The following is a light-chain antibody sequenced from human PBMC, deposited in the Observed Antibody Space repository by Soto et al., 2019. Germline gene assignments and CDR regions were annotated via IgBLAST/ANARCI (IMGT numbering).Light chain of an antibody. CDR2: GAS. J-gene: IGKJ3*01. V-gene: IGKV3-20*01. CDR3: QKYGSSPLFA. Sequence: EIVLTQSPGTLSLSPGERATLSCRASHYVTSNYLAWYQQKPGQAPRLLIYGASSRATGIPDRFSGSGSGTDFTLTISRLEPEDFAVYYCQKYGSSPLFAFGPGTKVDFK. CDR1: HYVTSNY.